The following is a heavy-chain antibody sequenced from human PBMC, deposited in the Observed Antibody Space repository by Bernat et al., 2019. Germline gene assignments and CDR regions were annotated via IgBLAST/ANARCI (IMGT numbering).Heavy chain of an antibody. CDR1: GFTFSRYA. CDR2: ISGSGGST. Sequence: EVQLLESGGGLVQPGGSLRISCAASGFTFSRYAMSWVRQAPGKGLEWVSSISGSGGSTNYADSGKGRFTISRDNSENTFYLHMNSLRAEDTAEYYCAKENHSNTYSSVVDFDSWGQGTLVTVSS. D-gene: IGHD2/OR15-2a*01. J-gene: IGHJ4*02. CDR3: AKENHSNTYSSVVDFDS. V-gene: IGHV3-23*01.